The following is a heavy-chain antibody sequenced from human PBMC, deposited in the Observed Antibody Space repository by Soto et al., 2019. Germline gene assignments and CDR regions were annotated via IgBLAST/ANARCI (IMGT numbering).Heavy chain of an antibody. V-gene: IGHV3-7*01. CDR3: ARVVDEAYFDY. CDR2: IKQDGSEK. J-gene: IGHJ4*01. CDR1: GFTFSSYW. Sequence: EVQLVESGGGLVQPGGSLRLSCAASGFTFSSYWMSWVRQAPGKGLEWVANIKQDGSEKYYVDSVKGRFTISRDNAKNSLYLQMNSLRAEDTAVYYCARVVDEAYFDYWGHGTLVTVSP.